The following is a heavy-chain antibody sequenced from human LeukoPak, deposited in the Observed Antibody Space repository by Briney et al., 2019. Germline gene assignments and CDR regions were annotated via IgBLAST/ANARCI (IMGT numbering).Heavy chain of an antibody. CDR3: ARHGDRVLPLCFDY. J-gene: IGHJ4*02. CDR1: GGSFSGYY. CDR2: IYYSGST. D-gene: IGHD3-10*01. V-gene: IGHV4-31*11. Sequence: PSETLSLTCAVYGGSFSGYYWSWIRQHPGKGLEWIGYIYYSGSTYYNPSLKSRVTISVDTSKNQFSLKLSSVTAADTAVYYCARHGDRVLPLCFDYWGQGTLVTVSS.